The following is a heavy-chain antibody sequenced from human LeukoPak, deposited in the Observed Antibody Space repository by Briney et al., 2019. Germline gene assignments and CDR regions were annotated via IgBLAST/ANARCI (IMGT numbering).Heavy chain of an antibody. D-gene: IGHD3-22*01. V-gene: IGHV1-24*01. CDR1: GYTLTELS. CDR3: ARGSRSSRIPYYYDSSGYSAAFDP. CDR2: FDPEDGET. Sequence: ASVKVSCKVSGYTLTELSMHWVRQAPGKGLEWMGGFDPEDGETIYAQKFQGRVTMTEDTSTDTAYMELSSLRSEDTAVYYCARGSRSSRIPYYYDSSGYSAAFDPWGQGTLVTVSS. J-gene: IGHJ5*02.